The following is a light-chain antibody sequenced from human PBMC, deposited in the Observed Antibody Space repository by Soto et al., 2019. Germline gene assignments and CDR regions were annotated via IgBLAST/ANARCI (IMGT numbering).Light chain of an antibody. CDR3: QPYNSLWT. Sequence: DIQMTQSPSTLSASVGDRVTITCRASQSISSWLAWYQQKPGKAPKLLIYKASSLESGVPSRFSGSGSATEFTLTISSLQPDDFATYYCQPYNSLWTFGQGTKVEIK. CDR1: QSISSW. CDR2: KAS. J-gene: IGKJ1*01. V-gene: IGKV1-5*03.